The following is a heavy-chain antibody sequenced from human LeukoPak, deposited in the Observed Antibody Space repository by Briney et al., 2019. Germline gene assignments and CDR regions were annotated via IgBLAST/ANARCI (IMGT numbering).Heavy chain of an antibody. D-gene: IGHD2-2*01. CDR1: GGSFSGYY. V-gene: IGHV4-34*01. CDR3: ARDQVVPAAYYYYYGMDV. Sequence: SETLSLTCAVYGGSFSGYYWSWIRQPPGKGLEWIGEVNHSGSTNYNPSLKSRVTISVDTSKNQFSLKLSSVTAADTAVYYCARDQVVPAAYYYYYGMDVWGQGTTVTVSS. CDR2: VNHSGST. J-gene: IGHJ6*02.